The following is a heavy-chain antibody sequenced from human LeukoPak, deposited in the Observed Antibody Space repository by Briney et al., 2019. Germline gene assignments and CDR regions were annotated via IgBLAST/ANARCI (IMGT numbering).Heavy chain of an antibody. CDR3: AREVRGGGQQLVSYYLDN. Sequence: ASVKVSCKASGYTFTGYYMHWVRQAPGQGLEWMGWINPNSGSTNYAQNFQGRVTMTRDTSISTAYMELSRLKSDDTAVYYCAREVRGGGQQLVSYYLDNWGQGTLVTVSS. D-gene: IGHD6-13*01. J-gene: IGHJ4*02. V-gene: IGHV1-2*02. CDR1: GYTFTGYY. CDR2: INPNSGST.